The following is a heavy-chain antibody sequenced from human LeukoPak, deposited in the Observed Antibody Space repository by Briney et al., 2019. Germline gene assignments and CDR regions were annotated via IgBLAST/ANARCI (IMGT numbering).Heavy chain of an antibody. CDR1: GFTLSSHN. V-gene: IGHV3-23*01. D-gene: IGHD6-13*01. CDR3: AKAMGIFDY. CDR2: ISGSGGNT. J-gene: IGHJ4*02. Sequence: GSLRLSCVASGFTLSSHNINWVRQAPGKGLEWVSGISGSGGNTYYADSVKGRFTISRDSSKNTVYLQMNSLRAEDTAVYYCAKAMGIFDYWGQGTLVTVSS.